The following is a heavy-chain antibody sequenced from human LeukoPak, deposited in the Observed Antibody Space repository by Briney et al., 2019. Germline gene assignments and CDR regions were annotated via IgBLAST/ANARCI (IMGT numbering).Heavy chain of an antibody. V-gene: IGHV3-23*01. Sequence: GGSLRLSCAASGFTFSSYAMGWVRQAPGKGLEWVSAISGSGGSTYYADSVKGRFTISRDNSKNTLYLQMNSLRAEDTAVYYCARGIREWKPTYYFDYWGQGTLVTVSS. CDR1: GFTFSSYA. CDR3: ARGIREWKPTYYFDY. CDR2: ISGSGGST. J-gene: IGHJ4*02. D-gene: IGHD3-3*01.